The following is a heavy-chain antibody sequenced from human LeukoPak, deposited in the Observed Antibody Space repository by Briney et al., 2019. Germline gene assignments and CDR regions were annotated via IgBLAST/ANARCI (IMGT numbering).Heavy chain of an antibody. V-gene: IGHV1-18*01. CDR1: GYTFTSYG. Sequence: ASVNVSCKASGYTFTSYGISCVRQAPGQGLECMGWINAYNGNTNYAQKLHGRVTMTTDTPTSTAYMELRSLRSDDPAVYYCARDTGVWYYYGSASLSSLDYWGQGPLVTVSS. CDR3: ARDTGVWYYYGSASLSSLDY. D-gene: IGHD3-10*01. J-gene: IGHJ4*02. CDR2: INAYNGNT.